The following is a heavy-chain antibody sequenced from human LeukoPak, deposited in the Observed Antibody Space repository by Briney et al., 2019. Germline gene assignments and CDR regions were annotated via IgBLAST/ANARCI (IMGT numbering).Heavy chain of an antibody. CDR3: ARVTYYDFWSGYPGGGYYFDY. Sequence: ASVKVSCKASGYTFTSYGISWVPQAPGQGLEWMGWISAYNGNTNYAQKLQGRVTMTTDTSTSTAYMELRSLRSDDTAVYYCARVTYYDFWSGYPGGGYYFDYWGREPWSPSPQ. CDR2: ISAYNGNT. D-gene: IGHD3-3*01. J-gene: IGHJ4*02. V-gene: IGHV1-18*01. CDR1: GYTFTSYG.